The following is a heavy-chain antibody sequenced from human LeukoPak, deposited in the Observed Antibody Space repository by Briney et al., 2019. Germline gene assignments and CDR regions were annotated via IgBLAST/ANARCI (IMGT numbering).Heavy chain of an antibody. D-gene: IGHD2-15*01. J-gene: IGHJ6*02. CDR3: ARAGVGYCSGGSCYSGYYYYGMDV. CDR2: INNSGST. V-gene: IGHV4-34*01. Sequence: SETLSLTCAVYGGSFSGYYWSWIRQPPGKGLEWIGEINNSGSTNYKPSLKSRVTISGDTSKNQFSLKLSSVTAADTAVYYCARAGVGYCSGGSCYSGYYYYGMDVWGQGTTVTVSS. CDR1: GGSFSGYY.